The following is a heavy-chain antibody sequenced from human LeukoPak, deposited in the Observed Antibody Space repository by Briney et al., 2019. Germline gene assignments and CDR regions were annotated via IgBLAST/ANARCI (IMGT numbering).Heavy chain of an antibody. V-gene: IGHV1-24*01. Sequence: ASVKVSCKVSGYTLTELSMHWVRQAPGKGLEWMGGFDPEDGETIYAQKLQGRVTMTTDTSTSTAYMELRSLRSDDTAVYYCARGLGIREIDYWGQGTLVTVSS. CDR3: ARGLGIREIDY. D-gene: IGHD7-27*01. J-gene: IGHJ4*02. CDR1: GYTLTELS. CDR2: FDPEDGET.